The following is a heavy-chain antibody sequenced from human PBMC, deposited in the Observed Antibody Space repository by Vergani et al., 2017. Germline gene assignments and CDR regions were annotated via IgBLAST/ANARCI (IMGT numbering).Heavy chain of an antibody. CDR2: IYHSGST. V-gene: IGHV4-38-2*02. D-gene: IGHD5-18*01. Sequence: QVQLQESGPGLVKPSETLSLTCTVSGYSISSGYYWGWIRQPPGKGLEWIGSIYHSGSTYYNPSLKSRVTISVDTSKNQFSLKLSSVTAADTAVYYCARVASGYSYGSRDYWGQGTLVTVSS. CDR3: ARVASGYSYGSRDY. CDR1: GYSISSGYY. J-gene: IGHJ4*02.